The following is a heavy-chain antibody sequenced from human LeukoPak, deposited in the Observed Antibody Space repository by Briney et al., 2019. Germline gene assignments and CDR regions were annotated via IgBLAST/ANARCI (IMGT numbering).Heavy chain of an antibody. CDR1: GFIFSDYW. CDR3: ARGVGGADY. Sequence: GGSLRLSCSASGFIFSDYWMSWVRQAPGKGLEWVANIKQDVSDKYYVDSVKGRFTISRDNAKNSLYLQMNSLRAEDTAVYYCARGVGGADYWGQGTLVTVSS. V-gene: IGHV3-7*01. J-gene: IGHJ4*02. CDR2: IKQDVSDK. D-gene: IGHD2-21*01.